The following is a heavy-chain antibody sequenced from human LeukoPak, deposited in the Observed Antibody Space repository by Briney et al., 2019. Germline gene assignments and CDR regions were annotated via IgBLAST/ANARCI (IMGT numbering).Heavy chain of an antibody. J-gene: IGHJ4*02. Sequence: SQTLSLTCTVSGGSISSGNYYWSWIRQPAGKGLEWIGRLHTSGSTNYNPSLKSRLTISVDKSKNQFSLKLSSVTAADAAVYYCARDGTRDGYNPFDYWGQGTLVTVSS. CDR3: ARDGTRDGYNPFDY. V-gene: IGHV4-61*02. CDR1: GGSISSGNYY. D-gene: IGHD5-24*01. CDR2: LHTSGST.